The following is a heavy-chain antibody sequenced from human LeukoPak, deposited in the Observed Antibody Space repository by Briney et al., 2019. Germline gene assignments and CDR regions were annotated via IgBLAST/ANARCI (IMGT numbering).Heavy chain of an antibody. CDR1: GFTFSSYS. J-gene: IGHJ4*02. CDR2: IYYSGST. CDR3: ARAFSMVRGVELFDY. D-gene: IGHD3-10*01. V-gene: IGHV4-39*07. Sequence: GSLRLSCAASGFTFSSYSMNWVRQAPGKGLEWIGSIYYSGSTYYNPSLKSRVTISVDTSKNQFSLKLSSVTAADTAVYYCARAFSMVRGVELFDYWGQGTLVTVSS.